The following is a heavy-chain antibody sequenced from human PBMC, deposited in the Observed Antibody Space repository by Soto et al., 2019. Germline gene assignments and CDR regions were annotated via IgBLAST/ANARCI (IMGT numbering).Heavy chain of an antibody. J-gene: IGHJ6*03. CDR1: GGSISSSSYY. CDR2: IYYSGST. CDR3: ARHTTRGMCRFGDEYCYYMDV. V-gene: IGHV4-39*01. Sequence: SETLSLTCTVSGGSISSSSYYWGWIRQPPGKGLEWIGSIYYSGSTYYNPSLKSRVTISVDTSKNQFSLKLSSVTAADTAVYYCARHTTRGMCRFGDEYCYYMDVWGKGTTVTVSS. D-gene: IGHD3-10*01.